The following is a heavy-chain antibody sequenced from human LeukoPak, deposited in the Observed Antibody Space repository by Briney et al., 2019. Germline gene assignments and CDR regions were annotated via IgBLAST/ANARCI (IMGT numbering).Heavy chain of an antibody. V-gene: IGHV4-39*01. J-gene: IGHJ4*02. CDR2: IYYSGST. D-gene: IGHD3-3*01. Sequence: SETLSLTCTLSGGSISSGDWWSWVRQPPGKGLEWIGTIYYSGSTYYNPSLKSRVTISVDTSKNQFSLKLSSVTAADTAVYYCAGRFLEWLLDYWGQGTLVTVSS. CDR3: AGRFLEWLLDY. CDR1: GGSISSGDW.